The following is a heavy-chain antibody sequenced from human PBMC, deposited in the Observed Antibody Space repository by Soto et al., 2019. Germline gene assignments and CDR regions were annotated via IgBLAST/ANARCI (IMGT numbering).Heavy chain of an antibody. CDR3: ASGRDPYKTAF. J-gene: IGHJ4*02. V-gene: IGHV4-61*08. CDR1: SASITNGDHY. CDR2: VYYTGTT. D-gene: IGHD1-1*01. Sequence: PSETLSLTCSVSSASITNGDHYWNWIRQPPGKGLEWIGYVYYTGTTDYNPSLRSRVTISVDTSKNQFFLNLRSLTAADTAVYYCASGRDPYKTAFWGQGTLVTVSS.